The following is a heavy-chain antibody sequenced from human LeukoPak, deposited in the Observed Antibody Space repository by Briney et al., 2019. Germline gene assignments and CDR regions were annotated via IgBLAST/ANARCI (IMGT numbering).Heavy chain of an antibody. CDR2: IYYSGST. Sequence: PSETLSLTCTVSGGSISSSSYYWGWIRQPPGKGLEWIGSIYYSGSTYYNPSLKSRVTISVDTSKNQFSLKLSSVTAADTAVYYCARRGMTTVVLFDYWGQGTLVTVSS. J-gene: IGHJ4*02. CDR3: ARRGMTTVVLFDY. CDR1: GGSISSSSYY. D-gene: IGHD4-23*01. V-gene: IGHV4-39*01.